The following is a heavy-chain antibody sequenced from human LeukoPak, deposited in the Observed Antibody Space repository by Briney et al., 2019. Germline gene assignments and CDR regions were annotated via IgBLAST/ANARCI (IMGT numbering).Heavy chain of an antibody. J-gene: IGHJ6*02. CDR1: GVSISSYY. Sequence: SETLSLTCTVSGVSISSYYWSWLRQPAGKGLEWIGRIYTSGSNNYNPSLKSRVTMSADTSKNQFSLKLSSVTAADTAVYYCARDWRRTTMVRGYYYYCGMDAGGQGTTVTVS. CDR2: IYTSGSN. D-gene: IGHD3-10*01. CDR3: ARDWRRTTMVRGYYYYCGMDA. V-gene: IGHV4-4*07.